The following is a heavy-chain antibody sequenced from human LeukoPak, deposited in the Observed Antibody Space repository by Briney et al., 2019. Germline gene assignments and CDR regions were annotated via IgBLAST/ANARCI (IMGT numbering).Heavy chain of an antibody. J-gene: IGHJ6*03. CDR3: ARDHLSYRRLASLGGYYYYYMDV. Sequence: PSETLSLTCTVSGGSISSHYWSWIRQPPGKGLEWIGYIYYSGSTNYNPSLKSRVTISVDTSKNQFSLKLSSVTAADTAVYYCARDHLSYRRLASLGGYYYYYMDVWGKGTTVTVSS. CDR2: IYYSGST. V-gene: IGHV4-59*11. CDR1: GGSISSHY. D-gene: IGHD6-19*01.